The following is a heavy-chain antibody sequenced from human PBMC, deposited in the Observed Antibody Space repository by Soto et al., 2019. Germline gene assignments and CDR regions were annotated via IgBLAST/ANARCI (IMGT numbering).Heavy chain of an antibody. Sequence: EVQLVESGGGLVEPGGSLRLSCAASGFTFNGAWMNWVRQGPGKGLEWVGRVKSKVDGETIDYAAPVKGRFTISRADSINMVYLQMNSLSTEDTAMYYCSADLPDWGAYAFDYWGQGALVTVSS. J-gene: IGHJ4*02. CDR2: VKSKVDGETI. CDR1: GFTFNGAW. CDR3: SADLPDWGAYAFDY. V-gene: IGHV3-15*07. D-gene: IGHD3-16*01.